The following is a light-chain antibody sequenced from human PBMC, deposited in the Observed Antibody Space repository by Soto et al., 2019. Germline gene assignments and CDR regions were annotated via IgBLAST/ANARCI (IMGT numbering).Light chain of an antibody. CDR1: QSVSSSY. CDR3: QQYASSSWT. V-gene: IGKV3-20*01. Sequence: EIVLTQSPGTLSLSPGERATLSCRASQSVSSSYLAWYQQKPGQAPRLLIYRASSRAAGIPDRFSGSGSGTDFTLTISRLEPEDFSVYYCQQYASSSWTFGQGTTVEIK. CDR2: RAS. J-gene: IGKJ1*01.